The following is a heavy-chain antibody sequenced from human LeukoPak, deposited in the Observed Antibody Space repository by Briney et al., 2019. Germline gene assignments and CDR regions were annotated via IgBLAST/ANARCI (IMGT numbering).Heavy chain of an antibody. CDR2: GCYSGNT. CDR3: ARTRQAGATPLDY. CDR1: VGSISVYY. J-gene: IGHJ4*02. Sequence: SETLSLTCTHSVGSISVYYWYCIRQPPGKSLGWIGYGCYSGNTNYNPSLKSRFTISVDKAKNQFSLKLSSVTAADTAMYYCARTRQAGATPLDYWGQGTLVTVSS. V-gene: IGHV4-59*01. D-gene: IGHD1-26*01.